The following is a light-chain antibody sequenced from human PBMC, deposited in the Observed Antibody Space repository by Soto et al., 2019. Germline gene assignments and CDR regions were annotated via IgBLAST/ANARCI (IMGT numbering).Light chain of an antibody. J-gene: IGLJ1*01. V-gene: IGLV2-14*01. CDR2: DVT. CDR1: SSDVGGYKY. Sequence: QSALTQPASVSESPGQSITISCTGSSSDVGGYKYVSWYQQYPGKAPKLLIYDVTNRPSVVSNRFSGSKSGYTASLTISGLQSEDEADYYCSSYTSFKTLVFGTGTKLTVL. CDR3: SSYTSFKTLV.